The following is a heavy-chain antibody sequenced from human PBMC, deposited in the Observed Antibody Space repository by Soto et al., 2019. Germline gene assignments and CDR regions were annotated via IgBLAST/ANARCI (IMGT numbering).Heavy chain of an antibody. CDR2: ISYDGSNK. CDR3: ARGGRSIAVVGDAFDI. D-gene: IGHD6-19*01. J-gene: IGHJ3*02. CDR1: GFTFSSYA. Sequence: VQLVESGGGVVQPGRSLRLSCAASGFTFSSYAMHWVRQAPGKGLEWVAVISYDGSNKYYADSVKGRFTISRDNSKNTLYLQMNSLRAEDTAVYYCARGGRSIAVVGDAFDIWGQGTMVTVSS. V-gene: IGHV3-30-3*01.